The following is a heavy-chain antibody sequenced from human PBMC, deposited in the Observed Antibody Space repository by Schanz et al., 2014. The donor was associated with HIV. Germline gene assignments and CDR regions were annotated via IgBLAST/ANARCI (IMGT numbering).Heavy chain of an antibody. Sequence: VHLVESGGGLVQPGGSLRLSCVASGFSFDSFGMHWVRQAPGKGLEWVAVISYDGVNKHFADSVKGRFTISRDNSKNTLYLQVKRLRTEDTAVYFCAKDGNLYDSRYRGKGNYYHYYGMDVWGQGTTVTVSS. V-gene: IGHV3-30*18. CDR1: GFSFDSFG. D-gene: IGHD3-22*01. CDR3: AKDGNLYDSRYRGKGNYYHYYGMDV. CDR2: ISYDGVNK. J-gene: IGHJ6*02.